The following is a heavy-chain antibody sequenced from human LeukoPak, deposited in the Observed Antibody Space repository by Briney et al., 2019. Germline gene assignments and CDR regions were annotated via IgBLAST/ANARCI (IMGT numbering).Heavy chain of an antibody. CDR2: INPNSGDT. J-gene: IGHJ6*02. V-gene: IGHV1-2*06. D-gene: IGHD3-9*01. CDR1: GYTFTGYH. CDR3: ARGPRSYYDILTGYLDYYYGMDV. Sequence: ASVKVSCKASGYTFTGYHMHWVRQAPGQGLEWMGRINPNSGDTNYAQKFQGRVTMTRDTSISTAYMELSRLRSDDTAVYYCARGPRSYYDILTGYLDYYYGMDVWGQGTTVTVSS.